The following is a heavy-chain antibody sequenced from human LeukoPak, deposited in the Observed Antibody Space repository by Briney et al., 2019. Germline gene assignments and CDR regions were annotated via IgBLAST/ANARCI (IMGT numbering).Heavy chain of an antibody. CDR2: IGTAGDT. V-gene: IGHV3-13*01. CDR3: ARGSLKSYYDFWSGYYFDY. Sequence: GGSLRLSCAASGFTFSSYDMHWVRQATGKVLEWVSAIGTAGDTYYPGSVKGRFTIPRENAKNSLYLQMNSLRARDTAVYYCARGSLKSYYDFWSGYYFDYWGQGTLVTISS. D-gene: IGHD3-3*01. J-gene: IGHJ4*02. CDR1: GFTFSSYD.